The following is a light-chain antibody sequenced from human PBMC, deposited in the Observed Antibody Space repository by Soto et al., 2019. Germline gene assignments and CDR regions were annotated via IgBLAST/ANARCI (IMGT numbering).Light chain of an antibody. CDR2: ATS. CDR1: QPISSTY. Sequence: DIVLTQYPDTLSLFPGEGATLSCRVSQPISSTYVAWYQQTPGQAPRLLIYATSNRGTGVPDRFRGSGSGTEFTLTISSLQSEDFAVYYCQQYNNWPRTFGQGTKVDIK. CDR3: QQYNNWPRT. J-gene: IGKJ1*01. V-gene: IGKV3D-15*01.